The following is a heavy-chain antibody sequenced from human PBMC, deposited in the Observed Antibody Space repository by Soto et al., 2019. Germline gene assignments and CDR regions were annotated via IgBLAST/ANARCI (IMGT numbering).Heavy chain of an antibody. D-gene: IGHD6-13*01. CDR1: VFTFSSYS. J-gene: IGHJ6*02. CDR3: ARDRSISLDGMDV. Sequence: PGGSLRLSCAASVFTFSSYSMNWVRQAPGKGLEWVVVIWYDGSNKYYADSVKGRFTISRDNSKNALYLQVNSLRAEDTAVYYCARDRSISLDGMDVWGQGTTVTVSS. V-gene: IGHV3-33*08. CDR2: IWYDGSNK.